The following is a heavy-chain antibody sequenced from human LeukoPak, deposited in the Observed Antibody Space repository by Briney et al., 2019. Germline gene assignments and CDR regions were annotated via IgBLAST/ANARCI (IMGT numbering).Heavy chain of an antibody. J-gene: IGHJ4*02. D-gene: IGHD3-10*01. Sequence: GGSLRPSCAASGFTFSNVWMSWVRQAPGKGLEWVANIKQDGSEKNYVDSVKGRFTISRDNAKNSLYLQMNSLRVEDTAVYYCGRYGQVPIDWGQGTLVTVSS. CDR1: GFTFSNVW. V-gene: IGHV3-7*03. CDR2: IKQDGSEK. CDR3: GRYGQVPID.